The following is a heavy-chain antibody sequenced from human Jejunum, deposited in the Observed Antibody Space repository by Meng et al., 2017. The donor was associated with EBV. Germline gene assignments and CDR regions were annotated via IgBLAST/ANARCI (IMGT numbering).Heavy chain of an antibody. J-gene: IGHJ4*02. CDR2: GHFSGIT. D-gene: IGHD2-8*02. Sequence: QVQLQQWGAGLLRPTETLSLTCAVYGGSFSGYYWGWGRQPPGRGLEYIGEGHFSGITNYTPSLKSRVTMSVDASKNQFSLRLTSVTAADTAVYYCARRTGDYVVGYWGQGTLVTVSS. CDR1: GGSFSGYY. CDR3: ARRTGDYVVGY. V-gene: IGHV4-34*02.